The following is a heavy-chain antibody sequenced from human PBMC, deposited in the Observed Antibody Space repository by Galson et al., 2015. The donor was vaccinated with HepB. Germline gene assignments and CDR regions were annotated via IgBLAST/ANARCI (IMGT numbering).Heavy chain of an antibody. CDR2: IDPSDSYT. Sequence: QSGAEVKKPGESLRISCKGSGYSFTSYWISWVRQMPGKGLEWMGRIDPSDSYTNYSPSFQGHVTISADKSISTAYLQWSSLKASDTAMYYCARRRLSGYFRHFGTSDAFDIWGQGTMVTVSS. CDR3: ARRRLSGYFRHFGTSDAFDI. D-gene: IGHD3-22*01. CDR1: GYSFTSYW. J-gene: IGHJ3*02. V-gene: IGHV5-10-1*01.